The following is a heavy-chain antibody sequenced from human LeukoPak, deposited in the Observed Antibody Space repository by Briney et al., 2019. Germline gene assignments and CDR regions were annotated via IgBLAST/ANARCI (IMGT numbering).Heavy chain of an antibody. CDR3: AKDPRRYSRTGGYFDY. CDR2: ISYDGSDK. J-gene: IGHJ4*02. CDR1: GFTFSSYW. V-gene: IGHV3-30*18. Sequence: GGSLRLSCPASGFTFSSYWMSWVRQAPGKGLEWVAVISYDGSDKYYADSVKGRFTISRDNSKNTLYLQMNSLRAEDTAVYYCAKDPRRYSRTGGYFDYWGQGTLVTVSS. D-gene: IGHD6-13*01.